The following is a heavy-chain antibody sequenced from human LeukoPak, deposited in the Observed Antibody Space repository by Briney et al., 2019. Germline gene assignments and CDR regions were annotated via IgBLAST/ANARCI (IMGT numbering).Heavy chain of an antibody. CDR3: ARRPRFGERNFDY. Sequence: GGSLRLSCAASRFTFSSYGMHWVRQAPGKGLEWVAYIQYDGSNEQYADSVKGRFTISRDNAKNSLYLQMNSLRAEDTAVYYCARRPRFGERNFDYWGQGTLVTVSS. CDR1: RFTFSSYG. CDR2: IQYDGSNE. D-gene: IGHD3-10*01. V-gene: IGHV3-30*12. J-gene: IGHJ4*02.